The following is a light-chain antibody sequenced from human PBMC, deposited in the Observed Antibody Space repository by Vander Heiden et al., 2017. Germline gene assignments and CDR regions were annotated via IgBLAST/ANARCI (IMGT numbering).Light chain of an antibody. CDR2: DVN. CDR3: TSYTSSSTLL. Sequence: QSALTQPASVSGSPGQSITISCTGTSSDVGGYDYDSWYQQHPGKAPKLMIYDVNNRPSGVSDRFSGSKSGNTASLTISGLQAEDEADYYCTSYTSSSTLLFGGGTKLTVL. CDR1: SSDVGGYDY. J-gene: IGLJ3*02. V-gene: IGLV2-14*03.